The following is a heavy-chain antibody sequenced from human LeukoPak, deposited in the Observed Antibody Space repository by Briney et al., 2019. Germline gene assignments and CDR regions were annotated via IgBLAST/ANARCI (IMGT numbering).Heavy chain of an antibody. CDR2: ISYDGSNK. V-gene: IGHV3-30*03. Sequence: GGSLRLSCAASGFTFSSYGMHWVRQAPGKGLEWVAVISYDGSNKYYADSVKGRFTISRDNSKNTLYLQMNSLRAEDTAVSSCARDRGLTVTTNSDYYYGMDVWGQGTTVTVSS. CDR1: GFTFSSYG. J-gene: IGHJ6*02. CDR3: ARDRGLTVTTNSDYYYGMDV. D-gene: IGHD4-17*01.